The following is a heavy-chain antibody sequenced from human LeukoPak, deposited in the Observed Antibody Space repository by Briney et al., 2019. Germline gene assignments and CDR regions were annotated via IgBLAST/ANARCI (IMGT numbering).Heavy chain of an antibody. CDR2: IIPIFGTA. CDR1: GGTFSSYA. J-gene: IGHJ3*02. V-gene: IGHV1-69*06. CDR3: ARDFDYVWGSYPRKHAFDI. D-gene: IGHD3-16*02. Sequence: GSSVKVSCKASGGTFSSYAISWVRQAPGQGLEWMGGIIPIFGTANYAQEFQGRVTITADKSTSTAYMELSSLRSEDTAVYYCARDFDYVWGSYPRKHAFDIWGQGTMVTVSS.